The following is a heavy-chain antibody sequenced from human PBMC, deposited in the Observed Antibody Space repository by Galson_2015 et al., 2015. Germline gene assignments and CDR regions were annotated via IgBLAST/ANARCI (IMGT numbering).Heavy chain of an antibody. J-gene: IGHJ4*02. CDR1: TFTITNAW. D-gene: IGHD3-3*01. CDR3: ASSTYCDLWSGQGDY. CDR2: IKSKTDGGTT. V-gene: IGHV3-15*01. Sequence: SLRLSCAASTFTITNAWMSWVRQAPGKGLEWVGRIKSKTDGGTTDYAAPVKGRFTISRDDSKNTLYLQMNSLKTEDTAVYYCASSTYCDLWSGQGDYWGQGSLVTVSS.